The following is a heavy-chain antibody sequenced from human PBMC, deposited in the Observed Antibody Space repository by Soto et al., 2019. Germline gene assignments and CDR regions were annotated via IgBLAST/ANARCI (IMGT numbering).Heavy chain of an antibody. V-gene: IGHV4-61*01. D-gene: IGHD3-16*01. J-gene: IGHJ4*02. CDR3: ARRYGGNFDD. Sequence: PSETLSLTCTVSGGSVSSGSYYWSWIRQPPGKGLEWIGYIYYSGSTNYNPSLKSRVTISVDTSKNQFSLKLSSVTAADTAVYYCARRYGGNFDDWGQGTPVTVSS. CDR2: IYYSGST. CDR1: GGSVSSGSYY.